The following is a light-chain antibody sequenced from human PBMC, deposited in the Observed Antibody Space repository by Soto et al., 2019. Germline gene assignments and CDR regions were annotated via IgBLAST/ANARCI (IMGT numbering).Light chain of an antibody. CDR3: QQYGISLIT. V-gene: IGKV3-20*01. CDR2: GAS. J-gene: IGKJ5*01. CDR1: QSVSSSY. Sequence: RVFTQSPDPLSLSPGERATLSCRASQSVSSSYLAWYQQKPGQAPRLLIYGASSRATGIPDRFSGSGSGTDFTLTISRLEPEDFAVYYCQQYGISLITFGHVARLAIK.